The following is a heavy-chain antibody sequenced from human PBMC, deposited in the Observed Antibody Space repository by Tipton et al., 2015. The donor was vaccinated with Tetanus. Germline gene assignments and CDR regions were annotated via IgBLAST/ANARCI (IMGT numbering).Heavy chain of an antibody. J-gene: IGHJ6*02. CDR1: GASSTSGDYY. CDR3: ARDGTGAQNYYYSMDV. D-gene: IGHD1-26*01. V-gene: IGHV3-11*06. CDR2: ISYSSSEI. Sequence: TLSLTCTVSGASSTSGDYYWAWIRQPPGKGLEWVSYISYSSSEIYYADSVKGRFTISRDNAKNSLYLQMNSLRDEDTAVYYCARDGTGAQNYYYSMDVWGQGTTVTVSS.